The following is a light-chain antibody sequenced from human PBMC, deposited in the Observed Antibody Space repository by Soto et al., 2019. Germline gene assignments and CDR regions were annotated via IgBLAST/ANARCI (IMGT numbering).Light chain of an antibody. V-gene: IGKV3-20*01. CDR3: QQYGSSPLT. CDR2: DAS. CDR1: QSVSSSY. Sequence: EIVLTQSPGTLSLSPGERATLTYRASQSVSSSYLAWYQQRPGQAPRLLIYDASRRATDIPDRFSGSGSGTDFTLTISRLEPEDFAVYSCQQYGSSPLTFGGGTKVEIK. J-gene: IGKJ4*01.